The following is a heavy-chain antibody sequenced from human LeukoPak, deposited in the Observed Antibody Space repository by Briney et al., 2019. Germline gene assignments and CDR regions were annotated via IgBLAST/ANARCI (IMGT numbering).Heavy chain of an antibody. J-gene: IGHJ4*02. Sequence: ASVKVPCKASGYTFTGYYMHWVRQAPGQGLEGRGWINPNSGGTNYAQKFQGRVTMTRDTSISTAYMELSRLRSDDTAVYYCARDLGDYSIDYWGQGTLVTVSS. D-gene: IGHD2-15*01. CDR1: GYTFTGYY. CDR3: ARDLGDYSIDY. CDR2: INPNSGGT. V-gene: IGHV1-2*02.